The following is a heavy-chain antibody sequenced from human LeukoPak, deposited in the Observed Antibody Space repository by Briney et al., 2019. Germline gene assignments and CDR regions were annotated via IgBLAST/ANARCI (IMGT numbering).Heavy chain of an antibody. CDR2: INTNTGNP. Sequence: ASVKVSCKASEYTFTSYAMNWVRQAPGQGLEWMGWINTNTGNPTYAQGFTGRFVFSLDTSVSTAYLQISSLKAEDTAVYYCASSRITMVRGVIITSPFDYWGQGTLVTVSS. V-gene: IGHV7-4-1*02. CDR1: EYTFTSYA. D-gene: IGHD3-10*01. J-gene: IGHJ4*02. CDR3: ASSRITMVRGVIITSPFDY.